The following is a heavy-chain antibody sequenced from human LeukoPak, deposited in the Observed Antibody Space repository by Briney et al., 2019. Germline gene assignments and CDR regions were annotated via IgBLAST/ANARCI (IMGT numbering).Heavy chain of an antibody. CDR1: GFTFSSYE. V-gene: IGHV3-48*03. J-gene: IGHJ4*02. D-gene: IGHD3-22*01. CDR3: ARAPHYYDSSGYYYVFLDY. Sequence: GGSLRLSCAASGFTFSSYEMNWVRQAPGKGLEWVSYISSSGSTIYYADSVKGRFTISRDNAKNSLYLQMNSLRAEDTAVYYCARAPHYYDSSGYYYVFLDYWGQGTLVTVSS. CDR2: ISSSGSTI.